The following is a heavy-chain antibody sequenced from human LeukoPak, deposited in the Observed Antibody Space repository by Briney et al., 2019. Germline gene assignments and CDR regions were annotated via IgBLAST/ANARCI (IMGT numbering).Heavy chain of an antibody. CDR1: GYTFTDYY. J-gene: IGHJ4*02. D-gene: IGHD1-26*01. CDR2: INPNSGGT. CDR3: AREIKGYGSLFDY. V-gene: IGHV1-2*02. Sequence: ASVKVSCKASGYTFTDYYMHWVRQAPGQGLEWMGWINPNSGGTNYAQKFQGRVTMTRDTSISTAYMELRSLRSDDTAVYYCAREIKGYGSLFDYWGQGTLVTVSS.